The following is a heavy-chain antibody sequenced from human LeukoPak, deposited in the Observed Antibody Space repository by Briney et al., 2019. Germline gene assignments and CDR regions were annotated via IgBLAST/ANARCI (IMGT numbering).Heavy chain of an antibody. CDR3: ARDRGWIQHDI. CDR2: ISGSGGST. V-gene: IGHV3-23*01. CDR1: GFTFSSYA. Sequence: GGSLRLSCAASGFTFSSYAMSWVRQAPGKGLEWVSAISGSGGSTYYADSVKGRFTISRDNAKNSLFLQMNSLRAEDTAVYYCARDRGWIQHDIWGQGTMVTVSS. J-gene: IGHJ3*02. D-gene: IGHD5-18*01.